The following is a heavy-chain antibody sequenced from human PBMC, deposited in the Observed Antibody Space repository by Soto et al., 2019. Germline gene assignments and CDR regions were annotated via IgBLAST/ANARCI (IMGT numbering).Heavy chain of an antibody. Sequence: HPSETLSLTCAVSGGAISGSNWWSWVRQPPGKGLEWVANIKQDGSEKYYVDSVKGRFTISRDNAKNSLYLQMNSLRAEDTALYYCARGYNSALDYWGQGALVTVSS. D-gene: IGHD6-19*01. CDR1: GGAISGSNW. CDR2: IKQDGSEK. J-gene: IGHJ4*02. V-gene: IGHV3-7*01. CDR3: ARGYNSALDY.